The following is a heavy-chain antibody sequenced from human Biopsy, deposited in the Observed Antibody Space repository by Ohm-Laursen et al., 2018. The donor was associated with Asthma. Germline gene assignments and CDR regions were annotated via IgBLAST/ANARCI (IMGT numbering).Heavy chain of an antibody. CDR1: GAYIGSRDHH. CDR3: ARVASYGDLYFGIDV. J-gene: IGHJ6*02. D-gene: IGHD4-17*01. CDR2: VFWSGTT. V-gene: IGHV4-30-4*02. Sequence: SDTLSLTCTVGGAYIGSRDHHWSWIRQSPGTGLEWIGFVFWSGTTHYNRSLERRLSISIDTTRNEFSMTLRSVTAADTAVYFCARVASYGDLYFGIDVWGQGTTATVSS.